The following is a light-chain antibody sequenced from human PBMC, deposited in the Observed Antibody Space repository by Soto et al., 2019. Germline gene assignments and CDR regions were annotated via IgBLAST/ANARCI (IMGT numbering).Light chain of an antibody. V-gene: IGKV3-20*01. CDR2: GAS. CDR3: HQSDDSPWT. J-gene: IGKJ1*01. CDR1: QSLPSNS. Sequence: ETVLMQSPDTLSLSPGERVTLSCRASQSLPSNSLAWYQQKPGQPPRLLFYGASNRATGVPDRFVGSGSGTDFTLAVARLEAEDSAVYFCHQSDDSPWTFGQGTKVEV.